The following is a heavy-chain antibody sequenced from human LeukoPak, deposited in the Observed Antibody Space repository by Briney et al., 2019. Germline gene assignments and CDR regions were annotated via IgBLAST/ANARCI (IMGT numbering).Heavy chain of an antibody. Sequence: PGGSLRLSCAASGFSFSSYSMNWVRQAPGRGLEWISYISSGSRTIFYADSVKGRFTISRDNAKNSLHLLMNSLRADDTAVYYCARESITGDRDFDYWGQGTLITVSS. CDR1: GFSFSSYS. CDR3: ARESITGDRDFDY. CDR2: ISSGSRTI. J-gene: IGHJ4*02. V-gene: IGHV3-48*01. D-gene: IGHD7-27*01.